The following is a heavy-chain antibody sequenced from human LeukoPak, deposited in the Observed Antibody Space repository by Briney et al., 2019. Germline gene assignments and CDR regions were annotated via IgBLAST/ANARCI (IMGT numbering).Heavy chain of an antibody. V-gene: IGHV3-30*02. Sequence: PGGSLRLSCAASGFTFSSYGMHWVRQAPGKGLEWVAFIRYDGSNKYYADSVKGRFTISRDNSKNTLYLQMNSLRAEDTAVYYCAKGYSSSWYGDYFDYWGQGTLVTVSS. CDR1: GFTFSSYG. J-gene: IGHJ4*02. D-gene: IGHD6-13*01. CDR3: AKGYSSSWYGDYFDY. CDR2: IRYDGSNK.